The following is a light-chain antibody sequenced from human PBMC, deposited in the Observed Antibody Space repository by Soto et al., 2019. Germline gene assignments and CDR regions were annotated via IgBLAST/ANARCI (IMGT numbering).Light chain of an antibody. CDR2: DAS. Sequence: EILMTQSPATLSVSPGEGATLSCRASHRVNTYLAWYQQRPGQAPRLLIYDASTRATGIPARFSGSGSGTEFTLTISSLQSEDFQVYYCQQYNNWPLTLAGGTNVDIK. CDR3: QQYNNWPLT. J-gene: IGKJ4*01. V-gene: IGKV3-15*01. CDR1: HRVNTY.